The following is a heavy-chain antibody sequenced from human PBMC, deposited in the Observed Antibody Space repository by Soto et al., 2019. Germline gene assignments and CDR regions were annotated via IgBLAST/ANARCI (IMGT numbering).Heavy chain of an antibody. CDR2: ITHNGGT. Sequence: SETLSLTCAVYGESFGGYFWSWIRQSPEKGLEWIGQITHNGGTNNNPSLKSRVTISLDTSKNQLSLKLSSVTAADTAVYYCARAPRSAGATMALFAYWGRGPLAPVPS. D-gene: IGHD5-12*01. CDR3: ARAPRSAGATMALFAY. CDR1: GESFGGYF. V-gene: IGHV4-34*01. J-gene: IGHJ4*02.